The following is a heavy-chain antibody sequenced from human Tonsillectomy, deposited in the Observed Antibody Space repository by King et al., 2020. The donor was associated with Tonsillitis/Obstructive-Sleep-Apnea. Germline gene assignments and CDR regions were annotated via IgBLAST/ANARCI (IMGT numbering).Heavy chain of an antibody. V-gene: IGHV3-48*02. CDR2: ISVGGGIL. CDR1: GFTFDDYS. D-gene: IGHD1-26*01. J-gene: IGHJ5*02. CDR3: VRDMGSSYYRRFDP. Sequence: VQLVESGGGLVQPGGSLRLSCAASGFTFDDYSKNWVRHTPGKGREWLSYISVGGGILYYSGSVRVRFTNSRDNAKNSLYLQMNSLRDDDPAFYYCVRDMGSSYYRRFDPWGQGTLVTVSS.